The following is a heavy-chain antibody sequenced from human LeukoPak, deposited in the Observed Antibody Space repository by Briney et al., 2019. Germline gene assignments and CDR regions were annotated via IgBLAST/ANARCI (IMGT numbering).Heavy chain of an antibody. Sequence: ASLKVSGKPFGTTFTGSYMHWVRQAPEQGLKWMGRINPNGGGANYAQKFQGRVTMTRDTSISIAYMELSRLKSDDTAVYYCARVQDGNNLNHFDPWGQGTLVTVSS. CDR3: ARVQDGNNLNHFDP. V-gene: IGHV1-2*06. D-gene: IGHD5-24*01. J-gene: IGHJ5*02. CDR2: INPNGGGA. CDR1: GTTFTGSY.